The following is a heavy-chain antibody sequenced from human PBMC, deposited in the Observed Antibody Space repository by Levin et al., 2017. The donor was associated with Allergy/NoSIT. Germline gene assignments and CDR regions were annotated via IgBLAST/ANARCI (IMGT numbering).Heavy chain of an antibody. Sequence: GGSLRLSCAASGFAFSSYWMNWVRQAPGKGLEWVANIKQDGSEKYYVDSVKGRFTISRDNAKTSLYLQMNSLRAEDTAAYYCATSRTFDYWGQGTQVTVSS. CDR2: IKQDGSEK. V-gene: IGHV3-7*01. CDR1: GFAFSSYW. CDR3: ATSRTFDY. J-gene: IGHJ4*02.